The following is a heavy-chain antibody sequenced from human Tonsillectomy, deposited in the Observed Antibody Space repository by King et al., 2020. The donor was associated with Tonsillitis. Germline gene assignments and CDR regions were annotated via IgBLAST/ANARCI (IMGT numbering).Heavy chain of an antibody. CDR2: ISGYDGDT. Sequence: VRLVESGAEVKKPGASVQVSCEASGYTFNTYGISWVRQAPGQGLEWMGWISGYDGDTNYAQKFQGRVTMTTDTSTSTAYMELRSLRSDDTAVYYCARDPTSPTYYSSYYPGWFDPWGQGTLVTVSS. D-gene: IGHD4-11*01. CDR3: ARDPTSPTYYSSYYPGWFDP. V-gene: IGHV1-18*04. J-gene: IGHJ5*02. CDR1: GYTFNTYG.